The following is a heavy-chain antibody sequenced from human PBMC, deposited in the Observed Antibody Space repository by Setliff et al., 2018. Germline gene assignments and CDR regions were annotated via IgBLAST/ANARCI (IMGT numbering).Heavy chain of an antibody. D-gene: IGHD2-21*02. J-gene: IGHJ4*02. CDR2: INHSGGT. CDR1: GESFSGHY. V-gene: IGHV4-34*01. CDR3: ARGFDVCGGGACYTDGPYYFDY. Sequence: PSETLSLTCAVYGESFSGHYWSWIRQPPGKGLEWIGEINHSGGTNYNPSLKSRVTISVDTSKNQFSLKLSSVAAADTAVYYCARGFDVCGGGACYTDGPYYFDYWGLGTLVTV.